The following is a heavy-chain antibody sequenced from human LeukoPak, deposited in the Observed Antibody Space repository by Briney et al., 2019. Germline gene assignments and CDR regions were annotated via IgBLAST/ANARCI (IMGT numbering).Heavy chain of an antibody. CDR2: INHSGST. V-gene: IGHV4-34*01. CDR1: GGSFSGYY. J-gene: IGHJ4*02. D-gene: IGHD3-16*02. CDR3: ARSSAYYDYVWGSYRSKASYFDY. Sequence: SETLSLTCAVYGGSFSGYYWSWIRQPPGKGLEWIGEINHSGSTNYNPSLKSRVTISVDTSKNQFSLKLSSVTAADTAVYYCARSSAYYDYVWGSYRSKASYFDYWGQGTLVTVSS.